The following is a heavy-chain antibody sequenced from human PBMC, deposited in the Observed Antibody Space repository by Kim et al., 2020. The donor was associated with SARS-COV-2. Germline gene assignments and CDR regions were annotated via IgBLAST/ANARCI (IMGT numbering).Heavy chain of an antibody. D-gene: IGHD3-10*01. V-gene: IGHV4-59*08. CDR3: SRHGDVFGSGWFVP. Sequence: SETLSLTCTVSGGSISPYHWTWIRQPPGKGLEWIGYVSYSGGTNYNPSLKSRVTISIDTSRNQFSLKLSSVTAADTAVYYCSRHGDVFGSGWFVPWGQGTLVIVAS. CDR1: GGSISPYH. J-gene: IGHJ5*02. CDR2: VSYSGGT.